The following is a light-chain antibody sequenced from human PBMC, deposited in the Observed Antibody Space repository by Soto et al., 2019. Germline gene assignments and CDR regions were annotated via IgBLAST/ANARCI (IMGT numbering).Light chain of an antibody. Sequence: DIQMTQSPSPLSASVGARSTITCLASQSISGWLTWYQQKPGKAPKLLIDEASSLESGVPSRFSGSGSGTEFTLTSSGLQPDDFATYYCQQYDNYPLTFGGGTKVDIK. CDR2: EAS. J-gene: IGKJ4*01. CDR3: QQYDNYPLT. V-gene: IGKV1-5*01. CDR1: QSISGW.